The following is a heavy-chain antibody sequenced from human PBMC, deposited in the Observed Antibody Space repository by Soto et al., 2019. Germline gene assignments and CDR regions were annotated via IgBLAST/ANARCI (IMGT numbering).Heavy chain of an antibody. Sequence: SGPTLVNPTETLTLTCTFSGFSLSTRGMGVAWIRQPPGRALEWLALIYWNDDPRYSPSLKSRLAITKDTTKNQVVLTMTNMDPLERATYYCAQRTPVYGMDVLGPGTMVTVSS. V-gene: IGHV2-5*01. CDR3: AQRTPVYGMDV. CDR1: GFSLSTRGMG. J-gene: IGHJ6*02. CDR2: IYWNDDP.